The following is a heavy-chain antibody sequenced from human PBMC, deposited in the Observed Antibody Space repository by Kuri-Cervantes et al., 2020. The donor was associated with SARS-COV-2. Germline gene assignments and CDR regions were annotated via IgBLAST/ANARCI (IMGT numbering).Heavy chain of an antibody. Sequence: SVKVSCKASGGTFSSYAISWVRQAPGQGLEWMGGIIPIFGTADYAQKFQGRVTITADKSTSTAYMELSSLRSEDTAVYYCARVPYDYFYLDYWGQGTLDTVSS. D-gene: IGHD2/OR15-2a*01. CDR3: ARVPYDYFYLDY. V-gene: IGHV1-69*06. J-gene: IGHJ4*02. CDR2: IIPIFGTA. CDR1: GGTFSSYA.